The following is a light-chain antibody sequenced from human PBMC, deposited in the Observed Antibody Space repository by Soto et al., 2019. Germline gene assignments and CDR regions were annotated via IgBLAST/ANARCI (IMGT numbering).Light chain of an antibody. CDR1: SSDVGGYNY. Sequence: QSALTQPRSVSGCPGQSVTISCTGTSSDVGGYNYVSWYQQHPGKAPKLMIYDVTKRPSGVPDRFSGSKSGNTASLTISGLQAEDEADYYCCSYAGSYISYVFGTGTKLTVL. CDR3: CSYAGSYISYV. CDR2: DVT. J-gene: IGLJ1*01. V-gene: IGLV2-11*01.